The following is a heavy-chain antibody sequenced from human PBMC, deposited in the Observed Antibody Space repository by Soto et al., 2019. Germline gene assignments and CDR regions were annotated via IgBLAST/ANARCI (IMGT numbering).Heavy chain of an antibody. V-gene: IGHV4-4*02. CDR2: IYHSGST. CDR1: GGSISSSNW. CDR3: ARVSGSYYYGMDV. J-gene: IGHJ6*02. Sequence: QVQLQESGPGLVKPSGTLSLTCAVSGGSISSSNWWSWVRQPPGKGLEWIGEIYHSGSTNYNPSLMRRVTISVDKSKNQFSLMLSSVTAADTAVYYCARVSGSYYYGMDVWGQGITVTVSS. D-gene: IGHD1-26*01.